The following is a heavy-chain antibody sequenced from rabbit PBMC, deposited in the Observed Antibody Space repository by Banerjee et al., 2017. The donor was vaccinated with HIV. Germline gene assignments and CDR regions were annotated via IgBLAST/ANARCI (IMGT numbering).Heavy chain of an antibody. CDR3: ARDLAGVIGWNFDL. Sequence: QEQLEESGGDLVKPEGSLTLTCTASGFSFSSSYWICWVRQAPGKGLEWIACIYTGSSGRTYYASWAKGRFTISKTSSTTVTLQMTSLTAADTATYFCARDLAGVIGWNFDLWGQGTLVTVS. D-gene: IGHD4-1*01. CDR1: GFSFSSSYW. CDR2: IYTGSSGRT. V-gene: IGHV1S45*01. J-gene: IGHJ4*01.